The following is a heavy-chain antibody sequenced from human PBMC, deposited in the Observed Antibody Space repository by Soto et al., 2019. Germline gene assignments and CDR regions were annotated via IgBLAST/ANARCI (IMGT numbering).Heavy chain of an antibody. CDR3: ARWMDNYYDSSGYYSNLYYFDY. V-gene: IGHV4-31*03. J-gene: IGHJ4*02. Sequence: SETLSLTCTVSGGSISSGGYYWSWIRQHPGKGLEWIGYIYYSGSTYYNPSLKSRVTISVDTSKNQFSLKLSSVTAADTAVYYCARWMDNYYDSSGYYSNLYYFDYWGQGTLVTVSS. CDR1: GGSISSGGYY. CDR2: IYYSGST. D-gene: IGHD3-22*01.